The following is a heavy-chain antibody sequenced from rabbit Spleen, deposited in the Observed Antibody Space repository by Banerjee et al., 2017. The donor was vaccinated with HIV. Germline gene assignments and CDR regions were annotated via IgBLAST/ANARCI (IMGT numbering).Heavy chain of an antibody. Sequence: QSLEESGGGLVQPEGSLTLTCTASGFSFSSSYYMCWVRQAPGKGLEWIACIYGGSTGSTYYASWAKGRFTVSKTSSTTVTLQMTSLTAADTATYFCARDRSYDDYGYFNLWGQGTLVTVS. CDR3: ARDRSYDDYGYFNL. CDR1: GFSFSSSYY. J-gene: IGHJ4*01. CDR2: IYGGSTGST. V-gene: IGHV1S40*01. D-gene: IGHD2-1*01.